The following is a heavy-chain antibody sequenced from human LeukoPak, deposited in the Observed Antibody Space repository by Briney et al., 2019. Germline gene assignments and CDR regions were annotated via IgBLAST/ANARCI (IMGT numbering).Heavy chain of an antibody. CDR3: ARHSSSYYDFDY. J-gene: IGHJ4*02. CDR2: IYYSGST. Sequence: TSETLSLTCIVSGGSITSDYWSWIRQPPGKGLEWIGYIYYSGSTNYNPSLKSRVTMSVDTSKNQLSLKLTSVTAADTAVYYCARHSSSYYDFDYWGQGTLVTVSS. CDR1: GGSITSDY. D-gene: IGHD6-13*01. V-gene: IGHV4-59*01.